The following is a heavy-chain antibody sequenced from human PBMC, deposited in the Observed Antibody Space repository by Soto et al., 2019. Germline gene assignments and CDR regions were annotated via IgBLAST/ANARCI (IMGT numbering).Heavy chain of an antibody. CDR1: AFTFSDYA. CDR2: ISGNAGST. Sequence: GGSLRLSCAASAFTFSDYAMSWVRQAPGKGLEWVSSISGNAGSTYYAGSVKGRFTISRGNSKNTLYLQMNSLRAEDTAVYYCAKGELATTPRRFDPWGQGTLVTVSS. V-gene: IGHV3-23*01. J-gene: IGHJ5*02. CDR3: AKGELATTPRRFDP. D-gene: IGHD1-1*01.